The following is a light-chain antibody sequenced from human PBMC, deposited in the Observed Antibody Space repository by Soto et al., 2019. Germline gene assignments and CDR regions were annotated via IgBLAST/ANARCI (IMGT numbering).Light chain of an antibody. Sequence: QSVLTQPASVSGSPGQSITISCTGTSSDVGAYNYVSWYQQQPGKVPKLMIYDVSNRPSGVSNRFSGSKSGNTASLTISGLQAEDEADYHCSSYTSSSTPYVFGTGTKVTVL. CDR2: DVS. CDR3: SSYTSSSTPYV. J-gene: IGLJ1*01. CDR1: SSDVGAYNY. V-gene: IGLV2-14*01.